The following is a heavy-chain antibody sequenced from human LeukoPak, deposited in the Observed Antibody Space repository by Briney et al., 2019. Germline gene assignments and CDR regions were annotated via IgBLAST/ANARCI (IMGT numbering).Heavy chain of an antibody. CDR3: ARHGRLPGPMDV. J-gene: IGHJ6*03. CDR2: INHSGST. Sequence: SETLSLTCAVYGGSFSGYYWSWIRQPPGKGLEWIGEINHSGSTNYNPSLKSRVTISVDTSKNQFSLKLSSVTAADTAVYYCARHGRLPGPMDVWGKGTTVTVSS. CDR1: GGSFSGYY. D-gene: IGHD5-18*01. V-gene: IGHV4-34*01.